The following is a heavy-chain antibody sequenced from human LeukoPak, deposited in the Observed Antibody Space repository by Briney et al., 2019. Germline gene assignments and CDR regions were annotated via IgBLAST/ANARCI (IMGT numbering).Heavy chain of an antibody. Sequence: GASVKVSCKASGYTFTTYYMHWVRQAPGQGLQWMGIINPSGGSTSYAQKSQGRVTMTRDTSTSTVYMELSSPRSDDTAIYYCARSVKMPTIVHWGQGTLVTVSS. J-gene: IGHJ4*02. CDR3: ARSVKMPTIVH. CDR2: INPSGGST. D-gene: IGHD5-24*01. V-gene: IGHV1-46*03. CDR1: GYTFTTYY.